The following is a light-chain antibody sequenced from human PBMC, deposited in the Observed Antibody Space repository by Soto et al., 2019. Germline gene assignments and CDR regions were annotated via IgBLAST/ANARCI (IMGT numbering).Light chain of an antibody. V-gene: IGKV1-33*01. CDR2: DAS. CDR3: QQYDNLLT. J-gene: IGKJ4*01. Sequence: DIQMTQSPSSLSASVGDRVTITCQASQDISNYLNWYQQKPGKAPKLLIYDASDLETGVPSRFSGSGSGTDFNFTISRLQPEDIATYYCQQYDNLLTFGGGTKVEIK. CDR1: QDISNY.